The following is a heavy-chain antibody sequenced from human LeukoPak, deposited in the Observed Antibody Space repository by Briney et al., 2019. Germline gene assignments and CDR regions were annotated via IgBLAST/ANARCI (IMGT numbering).Heavy chain of an antibody. D-gene: IGHD3-22*01. CDR3: AKVVYYDGSEGLRAYFDY. CDR1: GFTFRSYA. CDR2: ISDSGGST. V-gene: IGHV3-23*01. J-gene: IGHJ4*02. Sequence: PGGSLTLSCVVSGFTFRSYAMSWVRQAPRKGLEWVSTISDSGGSTYYADSVKGRFTISRDNSKNTVYLQMNRLRAEDTAVYYCAKVVYYDGSEGLRAYFDYWGQGTLVTVSS.